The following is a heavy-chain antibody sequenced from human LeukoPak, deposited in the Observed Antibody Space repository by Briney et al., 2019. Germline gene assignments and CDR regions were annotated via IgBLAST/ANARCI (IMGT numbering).Heavy chain of an antibody. CDR1: GVMFPSYW. CDR2: IKQDGSEK. J-gene: IGHJ4*02. V-gene: IGHV3-7*04. Sequence: GGSLRLSCAASGVMFPSYWMTWVRQAPGKGLEWVTNIKQDGSEKYYVDSVKGRFTISRDNAKNSVYLQMNSLRAEDTAVYYCARRHHFGFLDSWGQGTLVTVSS. CDR3: ARRHHFGFLDS. D-gene: IGHD3-10*01.